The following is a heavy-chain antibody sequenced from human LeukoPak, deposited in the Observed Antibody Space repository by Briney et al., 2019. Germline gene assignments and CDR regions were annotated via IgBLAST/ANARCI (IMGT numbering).Heavy chain of an antibody. CDR2: IYSGGST. CDR1: GFTFSSYG. D-gene: IGHD1-26*01. CDR3: AKISGSYLTWDYFDY. V-gene: IGHV3-NL1*01. Sequence: GGSLRLSCAASGFTFSSYGFHWVRQAPGKGLEWVSVIYSGGSTYYADSVKGRFTISRDNSKNTLYLQMNSLRAEDTAVYYCAKISGSYLTWDYFDYWGQGTLVTVSS. J-gene: IGHJ4*02.